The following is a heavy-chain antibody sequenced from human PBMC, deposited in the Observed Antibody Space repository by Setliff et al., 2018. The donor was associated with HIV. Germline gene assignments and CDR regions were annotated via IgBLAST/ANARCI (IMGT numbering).Heavy chain of an antibody. V-gene: IGHV5-10-1*01. D-gene: IGHD5-18*01. CDR3: ATLHGYSYGHYFEY. CDR2: IDTSDSYT. J-gene: IGHJ4*02. Sequence: GESLKISCKGSGYRFTSYWINWVRQMPGKGLEWMGRIDTSDSYTNYSPSFQGHVTISADKSISTAYLQWSSLKASDTAMYYCATLHGYSYGHYFEYWGQGTLVTVSS. CDR1: GYRFTSYW.